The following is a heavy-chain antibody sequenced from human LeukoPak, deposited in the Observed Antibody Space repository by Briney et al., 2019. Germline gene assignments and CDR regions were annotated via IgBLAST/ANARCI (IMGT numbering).Heavy chain of an antibody. J-gene: IGHJ6*03. D-gene: IGHD2-8*02. CDR1: GGSFSGYY. V-gene: IGHV4-34*01. CDR2: INHSGST. Sequence: SETLSLTCAVYGGSFSGYYWSWIRQPPGKGLEWIGEINHSGSTNYNPSLKSRVTISVDTSKNQFSLKLNSVTAADTAVYYCARSGSTGDMDVWGKGTTVTVSS. CDR3: ARSGSTGDMDV.